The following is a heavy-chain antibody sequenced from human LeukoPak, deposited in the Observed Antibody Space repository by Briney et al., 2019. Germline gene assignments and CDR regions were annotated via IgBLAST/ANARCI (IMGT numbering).Heavy chain of an antibody. CDR3: CVTHCGRRSNFDY. D-gene: IGHD1-26*01. V-gene: IGHV1-8*01. Sequence: ASVKVSCKASGYTFTSYDINWVRQATGQGLEWMGWMNPNSGNTGYAQKFQGRVTMTRNTSISTAYMELSSLRSEDTAVYYCCVTHCGRRSNFDYWGQGTLVTVSS. J-gene: IGHJ4*02. CDR2: MNPNSGNT. CDR1: GYTFTSYD.